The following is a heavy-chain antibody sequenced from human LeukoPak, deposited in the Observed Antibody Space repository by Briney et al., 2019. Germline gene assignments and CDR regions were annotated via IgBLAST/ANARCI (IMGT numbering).Heavy chain of an antibody. D-gene: IGHD3-22*01. CDR2: ISWNSGSI. V-gene: IGHV3-9*01. CDR3: AKDMSKWLLLHDYFDY. CDR1: GFTFDGYA. J-gene: IGHJ4*02. Sequence: PGGSLRLSCAASGFTFDGYAMHWVRQAPGKGLEWVSGISWNSGSIGYADSVKGRFTISRDNAKNSLYLQMNSLRAEDTALYYCAKDMSKWLLLHDYFDYWGQGTLVTVSS.